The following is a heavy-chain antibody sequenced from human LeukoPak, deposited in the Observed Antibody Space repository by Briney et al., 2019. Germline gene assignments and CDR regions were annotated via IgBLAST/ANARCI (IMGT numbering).Heavy chain of an antibody. V-gene: IGHV4-4*07. J-gene: IGHJ4*02. Sequence: PSETLSLTCTVSGGAISSYYWSWIRQPAGKGLEWIGRIYTSGSTNYNPSLKSRVTMSVDTSKNQFSLKLSSVTAVDTAVYYCARKRGSSWYQGHFDYWGQGTLVTVSS. CDR1: GGAISSYY. D-gene: IGHD6-13*01. CDR2: IYTSGST. CDR3: ARKRGSSWYQGHFDY.